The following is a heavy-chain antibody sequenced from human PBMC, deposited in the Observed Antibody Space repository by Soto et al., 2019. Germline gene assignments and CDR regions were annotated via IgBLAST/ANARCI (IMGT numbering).Heavy chain of an antibody. CDR2: ISYDGSSK. D-gene: IGHD4-4*01. V-gene: IGHV3-30*18. CDR1: GFTFSSYV. CDR3: AKDYSNSRLYFDY. J-gene: IGHJ4*02. Sequence: PGGSLRLSCAASGFTFSSYVMHWVRQAPGKGLEWVAVISYDGSSKYYADSVKGRFTISRDNSKNTLYLQMNSLRAEDTAVYYCAKDYSNSRLYFDYWGQGTLVTVSS.